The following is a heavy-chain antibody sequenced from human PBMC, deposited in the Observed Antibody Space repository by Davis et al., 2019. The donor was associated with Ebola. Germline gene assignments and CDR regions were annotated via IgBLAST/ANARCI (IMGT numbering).Heavy chain of an antibody. CDR2: INPGNGKT. D-gene: IGHD7-27*01. CDR3: ARETNWGYWYFDL. CDR1: GYSFTDHA. V-gene: IGHV1-3*01. Sequence: AASVKVSCKASGYSFTDHAMHWVRQAPGQRPEWMVWINPGNGKTYYSQNFEGRLTITGDSSASTAYMELSSLRSEDSAVYYCARETNWGYWYFDLWGRGTQVTVSS. J-gene: IGHJ2*01.